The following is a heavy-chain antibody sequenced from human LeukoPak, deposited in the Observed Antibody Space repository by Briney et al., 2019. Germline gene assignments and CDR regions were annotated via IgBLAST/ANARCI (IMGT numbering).Heavy chain of an antibody. CDR2: IYYSGST. CDR1: GDSISTYY. CDR3: ARVRSVGATTAVDY. Sequence: SETLSLTYTVSGDSISTYYWSWVRQPPGKGLEWIGYIYYSGSTNYNPSLKSRVTISVDTSKNQCSLKLSSVTAADTAVYYCARVRSVGATTAVDYWGQGTLVTVSS. J-gene: IGHJ4*02. V-gene: IGHV4-59*01. D-gene: IGHD1-26*01.